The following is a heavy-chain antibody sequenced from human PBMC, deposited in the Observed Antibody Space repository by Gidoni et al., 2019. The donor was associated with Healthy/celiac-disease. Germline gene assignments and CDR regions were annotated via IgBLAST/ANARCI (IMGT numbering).Heavy chain of an antibody. CDR2: ISGSGGST. Sequence: EVQLLESGGGLVQPGGSLRLSCAASGFPFSSYAMSWVRQAPGKGLGWVSAISGSGGSTYYEDSVKGRFTISRDNAKNTLYLQMNSLRAEETAVYYCAEDSSSWSHLFDYWGQGTLVTVSS. D-gene: IGHD6-13*01. V-gene: IGHV3-23*01. CDR3: AEDSSSWSHLFDY. CDR1: GFPFSSYA. J-gene: IGHJ4*02.